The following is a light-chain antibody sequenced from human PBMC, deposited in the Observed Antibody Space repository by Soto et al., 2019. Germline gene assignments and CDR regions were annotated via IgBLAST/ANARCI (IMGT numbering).Light chain of an antibody. V-gene: IGKV1-9*01. CDR1: QDISSH. CDR3: QQVKSFLPLT. CDR2: AAS. J-gene: IGKJ4*01. Sequence: IQVTQSPSSLSAYVGDSVTITFRASQDISSHLAWYQQKPGKAPKVLIYAASTLESGIPSRFSGSGSGTDFTLTISSLQAEDFATYYCQQVKSFLPLTFGGGTKVDI.